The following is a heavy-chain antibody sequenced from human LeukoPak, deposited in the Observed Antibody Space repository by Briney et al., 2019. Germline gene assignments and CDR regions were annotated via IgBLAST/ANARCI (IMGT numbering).Heavy chain of an antibody. CDR2: ININTANP. D-gene: IGHD3-3*01. Sequence: ASVKVSCKASGFTFTSYAINWVRQAPGQGLEWMGWININTANPTYAQGFTGRFVFSLDTSVSTAYLQISSLKAEDTAVYYCARGHYDFWSGYYYPPVDYWGQGTLVTVSS. CDR1: GFTFTSYA. V-gene: IGHV7-4-1*02. CDR3: ARGHYDFWSGYYYPPVDY. J-gene: IGHJ4*02.